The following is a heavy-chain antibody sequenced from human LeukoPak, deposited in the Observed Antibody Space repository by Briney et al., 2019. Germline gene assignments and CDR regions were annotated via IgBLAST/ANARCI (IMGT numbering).Heavy chain of an antibody. CDR2: INHSGST. D-gene: IGHD3-3*01. CDR3: AREVVGDFWSGYFFDY. V-gene: IGHV4-34*01. Sequence: SGTLSLTCAVYGGSFSGYYWSWIRQPPGKGLEWIGEINHSGSTNYNPSLKSRVTISVDTSKNQFSLKLSSVTAADTAVYYCAREVVGDFWSGYFFDYWGQGTLVTVSS. CDR1: GGSFSGYY. J-gene: IGHJ4*02.